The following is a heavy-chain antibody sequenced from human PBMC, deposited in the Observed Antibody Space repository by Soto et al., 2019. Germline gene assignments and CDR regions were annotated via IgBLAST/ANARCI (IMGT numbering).Heavy chain of an antibody. V-gene: IGHV5-10-1*01. D-gene: IGHD6-13*01. CDR1: GYSFTSYW. J-gene: IGHJ5*02. CDR3: ARHWVAAAGTRWFDP. CDR2: IDPSDSYT. Sequence: GESLKISCKGSGYSFTSYWISWVRQMPGKGLEWMGRIDPSDSYTNYSPSFQGHVTISADKSISTAYLQWSSLKASDTAMYYCARHWVAAAGTRWFDPRGQGTLVTVSS.